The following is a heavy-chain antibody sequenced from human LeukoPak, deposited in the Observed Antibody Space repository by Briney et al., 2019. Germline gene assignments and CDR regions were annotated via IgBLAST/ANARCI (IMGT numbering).Heavy chain of an antibody. D-gene: IGHD5-24*01. Sequence: SVKVSCKASGGTFSSYAISWVRQAPGQGPEWMGGIIPIFGTANYAQKFQGRVTITADESTSTAYMELSSLRSENTAVYYCARQIVKGIMRDKIDYWGQGTLVTVSS. V-gene: IGHV1-69*01. J-gene: IGHJ4*02. CDR1: GGTFSSYA. CDR2: IIPIFGTA. CDR3: ARQIVKGIMRDKIDY.